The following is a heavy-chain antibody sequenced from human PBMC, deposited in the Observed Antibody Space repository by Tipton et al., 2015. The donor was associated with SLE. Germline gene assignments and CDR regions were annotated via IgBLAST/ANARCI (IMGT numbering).Heavy chain of an antibody. D-gene: IGHD5-18*01. Sequence: SLRLSCAASGFTFDDYAMHWVRQAPGKGLEWVSGISWNSGSIGYADSVKGRFTISRDNAKNSLYLQMNSLRAEDTALYYCAKSDTAMVTLYYGMDVWGQGP. CDR1: GFTFDDYA. CDR3: AKSDTAMVTLYYGMDV. J-gene: IGHJ6*02. V-gene: IGHV3-9*01. CDR2: ISWNSGSI.